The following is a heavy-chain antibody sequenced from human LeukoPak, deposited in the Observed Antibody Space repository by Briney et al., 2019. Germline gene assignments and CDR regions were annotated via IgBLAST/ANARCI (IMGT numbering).Heavy chain of an antibody. V-gene: IGHV4-59*11. CDR2: IYYSGST. J-gene: IGHJ4*02. Sequence: ASQTLSLTCTVSRGSISSHYWRWIRPPPGKGLEWIGYIYYSGSTNCNPALKSRVRISVDTSKNQFSLKLSSVTAADTAVYYCAGHSNGVPYSGQGTLVTVSS. CDR3: AGHSNGVPY. CDR1: RGSISSHY. D-gene: IGHD4-11*01.